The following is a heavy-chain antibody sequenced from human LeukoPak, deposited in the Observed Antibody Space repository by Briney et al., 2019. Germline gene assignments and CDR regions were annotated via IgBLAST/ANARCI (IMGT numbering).Heavy chain of an antibody. V-gene: IGHV4-38-2*02. J-gene: IGHJ4*02. CDR2: IYHSGST. D-gene: IGHD2-21*02. CDR1: GYSISSGYY. Sequence: SETLSLTCTVSGYSISSGYYWGWIRPPPGKGLEWIGSIYHSGSTYYNPSLKSRVTISVDTSKNQFSLKLSSVTAADTAVYYCARGTVVVTPLDYYFDYWGQGTLVTVS. CDR3: ARGTVVVTPLDYYFDY.